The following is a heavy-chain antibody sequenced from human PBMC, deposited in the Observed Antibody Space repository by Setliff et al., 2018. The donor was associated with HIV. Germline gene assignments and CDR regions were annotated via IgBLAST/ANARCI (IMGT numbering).Heavy chain of an antibody. V-gene: IGHV4-61*05. CDR3: ARSTVGAGASFP. D-gene: IGHD1-26*01. CDR1: GGSISSSGPGYY. CDR2: ISHSGNT. Sequence: PSETLSLTCTVSGGSISSSGPGYYWSWIRQPPGKGLEWIGCISHSGNTNFNPSLNSRVTISLDTSKNQFSLRLTALTAADTAIYYCARSTVGAGASFPWGRGILVTVSS. J-gene: IGHJ5*02.